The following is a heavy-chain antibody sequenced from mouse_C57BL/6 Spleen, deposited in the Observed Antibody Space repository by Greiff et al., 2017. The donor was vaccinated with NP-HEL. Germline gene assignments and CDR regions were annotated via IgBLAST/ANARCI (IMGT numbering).Heavy chain of an antibody. CDR3: ARSTVVPHYYAMDY. V-gene: IGHV3-6*01. J-gene: IGHJ4*01. D-gene: IGHD1-1*01. CDR2: RSYDGSN. CDR1: GYSITSGYY. Sequence: EVQLQQSGPGLVKPSQSLSLTCSVTGYSITSGYYWNWIRQFPGNKLEWMGYRSYDGSNNYNPSLKNRISITRDTSKNQFFLKLNSVTTEDTATYYCARSTVVPHYYAMDYWGQGTSVTVSS.